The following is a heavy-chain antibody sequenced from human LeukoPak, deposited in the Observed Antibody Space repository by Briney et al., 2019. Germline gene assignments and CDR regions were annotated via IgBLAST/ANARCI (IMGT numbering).Heavy chain of an antibody. CDR2: INHSGST. CDR3: ARVHIGVVPAASRWGTRRYFDY. Sequence: SETLSLTCAVYGGSFSGYYWSWIRQPPGKGLEWIGEINHSGSTNYNPSLKSRVTISVDTSKNQFSLKLSSVTAADTAVYYCARVHIGVVPAASRWGTRRYFDYWGQGTLVNVSS. CDR1: GGSFSGYY. V-gene: IGHV4-34*01. D-gene: IGHD2-2*01. J-gene: IGHJ4*02.